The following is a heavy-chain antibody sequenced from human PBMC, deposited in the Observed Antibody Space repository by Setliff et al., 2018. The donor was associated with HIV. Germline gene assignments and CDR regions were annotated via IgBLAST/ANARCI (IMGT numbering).Heavy chain of an antibody. CDR1: GYSIRSGYY. V-gene: IGHV4-38-2*01. J-gene: IGHJ4*02. CDR2: MFRTGTS. CDR3: ATADGTRYLDY. Sequence: SETLSLTCAVSGYSIRSGYYWGWIRQSPGKGLEWIGTMFRTGTSYYNPSLTSRVTISQDTSKNQFSLELTSVTAADTAVYYCATADGTRYLDYWGQGKLVTVSS. D-gene: IGHD1-1*01.